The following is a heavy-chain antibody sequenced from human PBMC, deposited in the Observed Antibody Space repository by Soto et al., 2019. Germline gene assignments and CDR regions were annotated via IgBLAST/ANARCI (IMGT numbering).Heavy chain of an antibody. Sequence: ASVKVSCKASGGTFSSYTISWVRQAPGQGLEWMGRIIPILGIANYAQKFQGRVTITADKSTSTAYMELSSLRSEDTAVYYCARGGEKGSVVAATHPFDYWGQGTLVTVSS. J-gene: IGHJ4*02. CDR1: GGTFSSYT. CDR2: IIPILGIA. CDR3: ARGGEKGSVVAATHPFDY. D-gene: IGHD2-15*01. V-gene: IGHV1-69*02.